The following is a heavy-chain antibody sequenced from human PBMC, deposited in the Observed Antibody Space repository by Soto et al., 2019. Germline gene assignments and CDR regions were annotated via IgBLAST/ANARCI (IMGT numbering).Heavy chain of an antibody. CDR2: INPSGGST. D-gene: IGHD6-19*01. Sequence: ASVKVSCKASGYTFTSYYMHWVRQAPGQGLEWMGIINPSGGSTSYAQKFQGRVTMTRDTSTSTVYMELSSLRSEDTAVYYCARDASPGIAVAGTFSDAFDIWGQGTMVTVSS. CDR3: ARDASPGIAVAGTFSDAFDI. CDR1: GYTFTSYY. J-gene: IGHJ3*02. V-gene: IGHV1-46*03.